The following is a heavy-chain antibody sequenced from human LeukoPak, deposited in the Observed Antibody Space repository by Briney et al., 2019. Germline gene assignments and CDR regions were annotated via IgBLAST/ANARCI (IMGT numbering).Heavy chain of an antibody. Sequence: ASVKVSSKASGATFSSYAISWVRQAPGQGLEWMGGIIPIFGTANYAQKFQGRVTITADESTSTAYMDLSSLRPEDTTVYYCARGTIVVVPAAYGKHDAFDIWGQGTMVTVSS. CDR3: ARGTIVVVPAAYGKHDAFDI. V-gene: IGHV1-69*13. D-gene: IGHD2-2*01. J-gene: IGHJ3*02. CDR1: GATFSSYA. CDR2: IIPIFGTA.